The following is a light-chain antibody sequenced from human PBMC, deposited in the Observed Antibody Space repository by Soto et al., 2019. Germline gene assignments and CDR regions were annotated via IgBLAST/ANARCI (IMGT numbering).Light chain of an antibody. V-gene: IGKV1-5*03. Sequence: DIQMTQSPSSLSASVGDRVTITCRASQSISSYLNWYQQKPGKAPKXLIYKASTLKSGVPSRFSGSGSGTEFTLTISSLQPADFATYYCQHYNSYSEAFGQGTKVDI. CDR1: QSISSY. CDR3: QHYNSYSEA. CDR2: KAS. J-gene: IGKJ1*01.